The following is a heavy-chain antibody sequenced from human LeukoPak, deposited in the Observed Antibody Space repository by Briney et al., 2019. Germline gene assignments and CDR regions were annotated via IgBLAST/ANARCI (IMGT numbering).Heavy chain of an antibody. V-gene: IGHV1-18*01. CDR2: ISASNGNT. D-gene: IGHD1-7*01. CDR1: GYTFTRYG. CDR3: ARDHSNWNYTPDF. Sequence: ASVKVSCKASGYTFTRYGISWVRQAPGQGLQWLGWISASNGNTNYAQKFRDRVTMSTDTSTGTAYLDVRSLTSDDTAVYYCARDHSNWNYTPDFWGQGTLVIVSS. J-gene: IGHJ4*02.